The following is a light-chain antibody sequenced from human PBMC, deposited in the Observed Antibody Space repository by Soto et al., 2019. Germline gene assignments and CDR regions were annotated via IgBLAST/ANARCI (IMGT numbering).Light chain of an antibody. CDR2: GAS. CDR1: QDVGRY. J-gene: IGKJ1*01. Sequence: AIRMTQSPSSLSASAGDRVAIACRASQDVGRYLAWYQQKPGQAPKLLIYGASTLQSGVPSRFSGGGSGTDFTLTISCLQSEAFATYYCQHYKNYPWTFGQGTKVEIK. V-gene: IGKV1-8*01. CDR3: QHYKNYPWT.